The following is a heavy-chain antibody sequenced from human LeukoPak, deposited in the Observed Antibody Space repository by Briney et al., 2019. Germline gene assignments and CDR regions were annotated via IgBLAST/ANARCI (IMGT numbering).Heavy chain of an antibody. J-gene: IGHJ4*02. CDR2: ISYDGSNK. V-gene: IGHV3-30*03. CDR1: GFTFSSYG. Sequence: GGSLRLSCAASGFTFSSYGMHWVRQAPGKGLEWVAVISYDGSNKYYADSVKGRFTISRDNSKNTLYLQMNSLRAEDTAVYYCARGVLYYGDYVGYYFDYWGQGTLVTVSS. D-gene: IGHD4-17*01. CDR3: ARGVLYYGDYVGYYFDY.